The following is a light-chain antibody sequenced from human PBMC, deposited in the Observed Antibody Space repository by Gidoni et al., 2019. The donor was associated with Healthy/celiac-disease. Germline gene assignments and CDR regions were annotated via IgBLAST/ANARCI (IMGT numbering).Light chain of an antibody. J-gene: IGKJ5*01. V-gene: IGKV1-39*01. Sequence: ESQMTHSPSSLSASVGGRVTITCRASQGISSYLNWYQQKPGKAPKLLIYAASSLQSGGPSRFSGSGSGTDFTLTISSLQPEDFATYYCQQCYSPHWTFGQXTRLEIK. CDR3: QQCYSPHWT. CDR2: AAS. CDR1: QGISSY.